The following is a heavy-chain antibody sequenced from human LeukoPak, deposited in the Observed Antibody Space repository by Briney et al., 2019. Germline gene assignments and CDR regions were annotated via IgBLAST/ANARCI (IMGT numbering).Heavy chain of an antibody. CDR1: GGSFSGYH. CDR3: ARRYCSSTSCYTLDY. Sequence: PSESLSLTCAVYGGSFSGYHWSWIRQPPGKGLEWIGEINHSGSTNYNPSLKSRVTISVDTSKNQFSLKLSSVTAADTAVYYCARRYCSSTSCYTLDYWGQGTLVTVSS. CDR2: INHSGST. D-gene: IGHD2-2*02. J-gene: IGHJ4*02. V-gene: IGHV4-34*01.